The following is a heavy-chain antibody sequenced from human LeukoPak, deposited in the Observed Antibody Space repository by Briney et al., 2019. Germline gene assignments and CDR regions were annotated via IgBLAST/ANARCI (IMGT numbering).Heavy chain of an antibody. J-gene: IGHJ4*02. CDR2: ISSGSSTI. V-gene: IGHV3-11*01. CDR1: GFSFSDNY. CDR3: ASGYDSGGFDY. Sequence: PRGSLRLSCAASGFSFSDNYMSWIRQAPGKGPEWVSYISSGSSTIYYADSVRGRFTISRDNAKNSLYLQMNSLRVEDTAVYYCASGYDSGGFDYWGQGTLVTVSS. D-gene: IGHD3-22*01.